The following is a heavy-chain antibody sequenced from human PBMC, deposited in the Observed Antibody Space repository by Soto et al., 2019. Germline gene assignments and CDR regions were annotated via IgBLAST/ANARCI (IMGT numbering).Heavy chain of an antibody. D-gene: IGHD3-16*01. J-gene: IGHJ6*02. Sequence: PSETLSLTCAVYGGSFSGYYWSWIRQPPGKGLEWIGEINHSGSTNYNPSLKSRVTISVGTSKNQFSLKLSSVTAADTAVYYCARAVGARGEDYYYGMDVWGQGTTVTVSS. V-gene: IGHV4-34*01. CDR2: INHSGST. CDR3: ARAVGARGEDYYYGMDV. CDR1: GGSFSGYY.